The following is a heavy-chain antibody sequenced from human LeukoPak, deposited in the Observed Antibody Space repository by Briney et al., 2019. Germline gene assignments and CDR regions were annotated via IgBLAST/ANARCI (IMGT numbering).Heavy chain of an antibody. V-gene: IGHV3-23*01. CDR2: ISGSGGST. J-gene: IGHJ4*02. CDR3: AKELLWFGELNGSSY. CDR1: GFTFDDYG. Sequence: GGSLRLSCAASGFTFDDYGMSWVRQAPGKGLEWVSAISGSGGSTYYADSVKGRFTISRDNSKNTLYLQMNSLRAEDTAVYYCAKELLWFGELNGSSYWGQGTLVTVSS. D-gene: IGHD3-10*01.